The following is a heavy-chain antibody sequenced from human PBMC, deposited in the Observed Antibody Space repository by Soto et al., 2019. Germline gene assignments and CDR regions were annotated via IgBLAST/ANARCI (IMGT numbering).Heavy chain of an antibody. CDR1: GGTFSNTA. CDR3: ATPSEPLDTAMLKGLAH. CDR2: IIPIFGAP. D-gene: IGHD5-18*01. J-gene: IGHJ4*02. V-gene: IGHV1-69*01. Sequence: QVQLVQSGAEVKKPGSSVKVSCKASGGTFSNTAFIWVRQAPGQGLEWMGGIIPIFGAPNYAQKFQGRLMISADYSASKDYMELNTLTSEDTAVYYCATPSEPLDTAMLKGLAHWGQGTLVTVSS.